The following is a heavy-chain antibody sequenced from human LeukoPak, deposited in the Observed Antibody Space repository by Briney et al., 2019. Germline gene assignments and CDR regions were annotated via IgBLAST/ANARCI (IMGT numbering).Heavy chain of an antibody. Sequence: GGSLRLSCAASGFTFSSYWMHWVRQAPGQGLVWVSRINSDGSSTSYADSVKGRFTISRDNAKNTLYLQMNSLRAEDTAVYYCARGARGYYGSGSYYRYYYYYYGMDVWGQGTTVTVSS. V-gene: IGHV3-74*01. CDR1: GFTFSSYW. J-gene: IGHJ6*02. D-gene: IGHD3-10*01. CDR2: INSDGSST. CDR3: ARGARGYYGSGSYYRYYYYYYGMDV.